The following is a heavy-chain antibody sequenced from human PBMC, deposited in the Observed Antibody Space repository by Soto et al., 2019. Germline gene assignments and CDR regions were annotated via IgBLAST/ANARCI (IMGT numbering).Heavy chain of an antibody. CDR1: GGSISSGGYS. CDR3: ARGYGGSRSYFDY. J-gene: IGHJ4*02. D-gene: IGHD4-17*01. V-gene: IGHV4-30-2*01. CDR2: IYHSGST. Sequence: QLQLQESGSGLVKPSQTLSLTCAVSGGSISSGGYSWSWIRQPPGKGLEWIGYIYHSGSTYYNPSLKSRGTISVDRCKNQFSLKLSSVTAADTAVYYCARGYGGSRSYFDYWGQGTLVTVSS.